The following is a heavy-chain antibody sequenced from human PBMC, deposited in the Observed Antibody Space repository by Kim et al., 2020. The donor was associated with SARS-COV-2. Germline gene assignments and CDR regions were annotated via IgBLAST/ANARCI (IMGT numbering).Heavy chain of an antibody. J-gene: IGHJ5*02. D-gene: IGHD6-19*01. V-gene: IGHV1-69*13. CDR1: GGTFSSYA. CDR2: IIPIFGTA. Sequence: SVKVSCKASGGTFSSYAISWVRQAPGQGLEWMGGIIPIFGTANYAQKFQGRVTITADESTSTAYMELSSLRSEDTAVYYCAREGYGAVAGTNWFDPWGQGTLVTVSS. CDR3: AREGYGAVAGTNWFDP.